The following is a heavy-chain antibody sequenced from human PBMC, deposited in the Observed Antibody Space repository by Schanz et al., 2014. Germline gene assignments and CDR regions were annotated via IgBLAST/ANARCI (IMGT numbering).Heavy chain of an antibody. CDR1: GFTFDEFA. CDR2: IIGSGGST. J-gene: IGHJ3*02. D-gene: IGHD3-10*01. CDR3: AKGRFGELSAFDI. Sequence: DVQLVESGGGLVQPGKSLRLSCAASGFTFDEFAMHWVRQAPGKGLEWVSAIIGSGGSTYYADSVKGRFTISRDNSKNTLYLQMNSLRAEDTAVYYCAKGRFGELSAFDIWGQGTMVTVSS. V-gene: IGHV3-23*04.